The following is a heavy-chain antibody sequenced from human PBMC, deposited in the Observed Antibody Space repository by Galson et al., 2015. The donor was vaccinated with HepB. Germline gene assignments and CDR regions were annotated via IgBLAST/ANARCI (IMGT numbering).Heavy chain of an antibody. CDR1: GFTFSSYA. Sequence: SLRLSCAASGFTFSSYAMHWVRQAPGKGLEWVAVISYDGSNKYYADSVKGRFTISRDNSKNTLYLQMNSLRAEDTAVYYCARVLRDIVVVVAATPGNGPPDYWGQGTLVTVSS. CDR2: ISYDGSNK. D-gene: IGHD2-15*01. V-gene: IGHV3-30-3*01. CDR3: ARVLRDIVVVVAATPGNGPPDY. J-gene: IGHJ4*02.